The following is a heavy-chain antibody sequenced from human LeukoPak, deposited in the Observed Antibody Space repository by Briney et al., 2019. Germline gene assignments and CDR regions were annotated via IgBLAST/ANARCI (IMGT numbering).Heavy chain of an antibody. D-gene: IGHD3-16*02. CDR3: ARSQTDDYVWGSYLY. CDR1: GYSISSGYY. J-gene: IGHJ4*02. V-gene: IGHV4-38-2*02. Sequence: PSETLSLTCTVSGYSISSGYYWGWIRQPPGKGLEWIGSIYYSGSTYYNPSLKSRVTISVDTSKNQFSLKLSSVTAADTAVYYCARSQTDDYVWGSYLYWGQGTLVTVSS. CDR2: IYYSGST.